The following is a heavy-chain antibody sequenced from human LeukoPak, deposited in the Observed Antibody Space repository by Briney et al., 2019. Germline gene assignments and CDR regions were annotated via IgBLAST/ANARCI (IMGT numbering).Heavy chain of an antibody. CDR2: IYPGDSDT. Sequence: GESLKISCKGSGYSFTSYWIGWVRQMPGKGLEWMGIIYPGDSDTRYSPSFQGQVTISADKSISTAYLQWSSLKASDTAMYYCARQLDGGSSRSDWYFDLWGRGTLVTVSS. CDR1: GYSFTSYW. CDR3: ARQLDGGSSRSDWYFDL. J-gene: IGHJ2*01. V-gene: IGHV5-51*01. D-gene: IGHD2-15*01.